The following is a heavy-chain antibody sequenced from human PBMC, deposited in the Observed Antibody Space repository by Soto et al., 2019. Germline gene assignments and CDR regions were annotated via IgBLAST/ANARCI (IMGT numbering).Heavy chain of an antibody. CDR1: GFTFDDYA. CDR2: ISWNSGSI. J-gene: IGHJ4*02. CDR3: AKSVRGSGSYTDFDY. V-gene: IGHV3-9*01. Sequence: EVQLVESGGGLVQPGRSLRLSCAASGFTFDDYAMHWVRQAPGKGLEWVSGISWNSGSIGYADSVKGRFTISRDNAKNSLYLQMNRLRAEDTASYYCAKSVRGSGSYTDFDYWGQGTLVTVSS. D-gene: IGHD1-26*01.